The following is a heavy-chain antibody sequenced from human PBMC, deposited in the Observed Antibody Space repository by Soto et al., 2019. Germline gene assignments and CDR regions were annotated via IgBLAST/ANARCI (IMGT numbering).Heavy chain of an antibody. CDR2: IYYSGST. CDR1: GGSISSYY. V-gene: IGHV4-59*08. D-gene: IGHD4-17*01. Sequence: ETLSLTCTVSGGSISSYYWSWIRQPPGKGLEWIGYIYYSGSTNYNPSLKSRVTISVDTSKNQFSLKLSSVTAADTAVYYCARHKLDYGDYAYFDYWGQGTLVTVSS. J-gene: IGHJ4*02. CDR3: ARHKLDYGDYAYFDY.